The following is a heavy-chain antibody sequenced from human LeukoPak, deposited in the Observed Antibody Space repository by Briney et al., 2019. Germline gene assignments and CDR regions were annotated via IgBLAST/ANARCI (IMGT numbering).Heavy chain of an antibody. J-gene: IGHJ4*02. V-gene: IGHV3-7*03. CDR3: EVYTGYDSF. D-gene: IGHD5-12*01. CDR1: GFTFSSYW. Sequence: GGSLRLSCAASGFTFSSYWMSWVRQAPGKRLEWVANIKQDGSEEYYVDSVKGRFTISRDNAKNSLFLQMNSLRSEDTAVYYCEVYTGYDSFWGQGTLVTVSS. CDR2: IKQDGSEE.